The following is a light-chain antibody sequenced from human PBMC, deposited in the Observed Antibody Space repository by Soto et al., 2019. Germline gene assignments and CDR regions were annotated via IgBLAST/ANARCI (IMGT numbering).Light chain of an antibody. J-gene: IGLJ1*01. CDR2: DVS. CDR1: SSDFGNYNY. Sequence: QSALTQPASVSGSPGHSITISCTGTSSDFGNYNYVSWYQQHPGKAPKLMIYDVSNRPSGVSNRFSGSKSGNTASLTISGLQAEDEADYYCTSYIATSTSYVFGTGTKVTVL. CDR3: TSYIATSTSYV. V-gene: IGLV2-14*01.